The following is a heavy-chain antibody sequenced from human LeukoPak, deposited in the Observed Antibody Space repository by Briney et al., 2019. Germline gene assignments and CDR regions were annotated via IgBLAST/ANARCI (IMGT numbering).Heavy chain of an antibody. J-gene: IGHJ4*02. CDR2: ISASGNT. CDR1: GGSITSYY. CDR3: AREGRSSTPGY. D-gene: IGHD2-15*01. V-gene: IGHV4-4*07. Sequence: SETLSLTCSVSGGSITSYYWTWVRQPAGKGLEWIGRISASGNTNYNPSLESLVTLSVDTSKNQFSLRLMSVTAADTAVYYCAREGRSSTPGYWGQGALVTVSS.